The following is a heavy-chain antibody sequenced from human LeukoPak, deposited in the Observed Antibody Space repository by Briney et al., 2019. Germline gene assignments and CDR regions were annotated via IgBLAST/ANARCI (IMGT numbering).Heavy chain of an antibody. V-gene: IGHV4-39*07. D-gene: IGHD3-22*01. CDR3: ATYDILTTYGGGTTY. J-gene: IGHJ4*02. CDR1: DGSIRSSTDY. Sequence: SETLSLTCTVSDGSIRSSTDYWGWIRQSPGKGLEWIGSLYFRGITYYNPSLKSRVTISVDTSKNQFSLKLTSVTAADTAVYYCATYDILTTYGGGTTYWGQGTLVTVSS. CDR2: LYFRGIT.